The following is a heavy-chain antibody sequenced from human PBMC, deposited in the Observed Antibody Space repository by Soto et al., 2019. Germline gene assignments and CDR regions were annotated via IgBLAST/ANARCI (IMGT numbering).Heavy chain of an antibody. V-gene: IGHV3-23*01. CDR1: GFTFSSYA. D-gene: IGHD3-10*01. CDR3: AKESRSYYGESDY. Sequence: EVQLLESGGGLIQPGGSLRLSCAASGFTFSSYAMNWVRQAPGKGLEWVSTISGSGGSTYYADSVKGRFTISRDNSKNTLSLQMSSLRAEDTAVYYCAKESRSYYGESDYWGQGTLVTVSS. CDR2: ISGSGGST. J-gene: IGHJ4*02.